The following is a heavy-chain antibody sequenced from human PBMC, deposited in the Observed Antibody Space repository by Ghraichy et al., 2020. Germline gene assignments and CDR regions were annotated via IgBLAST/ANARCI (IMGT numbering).Heavy chain of an antibody. CDR3: AADSSGYYSKFDY. D-gene: IGHD3-22*01. J-gene: IGHJ4*02. Sequence: GGSLRLSCAASGFTFSSYGMHWVRQAPGKGLEWVAVISYDGSNKYYADSVKGRFTISRDNSKNTLYLQMNSLRAEDTAVYYCAADSSGYYSKFDYWGQGTMVTVSS. CDR2: ISYDGSNK. CDR1: GFTFSSYG. V-gene: IGHV3-30*03.